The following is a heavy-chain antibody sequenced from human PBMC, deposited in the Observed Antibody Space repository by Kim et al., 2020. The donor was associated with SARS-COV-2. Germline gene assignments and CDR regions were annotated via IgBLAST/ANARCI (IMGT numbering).Heavy chain of an antibody. Sequence: EGRFTIARDNAKNSLYLQMNSLRAEDTAVYYCARDSEIYGDYQGGYFDYWGQGTLVTVSS. V-gene: IGHV3-11*06. CDR3: ARDSEIYGDYQGGYFDY. D-gene: IGHD4-17*01. J-gene: IGHJ4*02.